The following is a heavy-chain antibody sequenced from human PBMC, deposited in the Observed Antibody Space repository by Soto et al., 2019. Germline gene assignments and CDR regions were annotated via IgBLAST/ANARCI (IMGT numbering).Heavy chain of an antibody. D-gene: IGHD5-18*01. CDR3: AWVDTAMVNWFDP. Sequence: WASVKVSCKASGGTFSSYAISWVRQAPGQGLEWMGGIIPIFGTANYAQKFQGRVTITADESTSTAYMELSSLRSEDTAVYYCAWVDTAMVNWFDPWGQGTLVTVSS. CDR1: GGTFSSYA. V-gene: IGHV1-69*13. J-gene: IGHJ5*02. CDR2: IIPIFGTA.